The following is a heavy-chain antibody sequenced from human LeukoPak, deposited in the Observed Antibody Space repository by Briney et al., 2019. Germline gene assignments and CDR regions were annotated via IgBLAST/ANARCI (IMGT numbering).Heavy chain of an antibody. CDR2: IYYSGST. J-gene: IGHJ4*02. Sequence: SETLSLTCTVSGGSISSSSYYWGWIRQPPGKWLEWSGSIYYSGSTYYNPSLKSRVTISVDTSKNQFSLKLSSVTAADTAVYYCARDYYDSSGYPVYIDYWGQGTLVTVSS. CDR1: GGSISSSSYY. V-gene: IGHV4-39*01. CDR3: ARDYYDSSGYPVYIDY. D-gene: IGHD3-22*01.